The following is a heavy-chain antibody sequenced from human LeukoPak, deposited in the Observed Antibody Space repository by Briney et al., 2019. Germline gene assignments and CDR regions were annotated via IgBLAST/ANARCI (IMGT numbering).Heavy chain of an antibody. D-gene: IGHD3-10*01. CDR3: ARDDRVEGGENWFDP. CDR2: ISTSGST. V-gene: IGHV4-4*07. CDR1: GGSFSTYF. Sequence: SETLSLTCSVSGGSFSTYFWNWIRQPAGQGLEWIGRISTSGSTTYNPSLKSRVTMSVDTSKNQFSLSLRPVTAADTAVYYCARDDRVEGGENWFDPWGRGTLVIVSS. J-gene: IGHJ5*02.